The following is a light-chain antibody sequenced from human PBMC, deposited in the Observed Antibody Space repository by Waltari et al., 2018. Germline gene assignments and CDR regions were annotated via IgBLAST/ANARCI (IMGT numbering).Light chain of an antibody. CDR3: SSYTSSSTWV. CDR1: SSDVGGYTY. CDR2: DVS. V-gene: IGLV2-14*01. Sequence: QSALTQPASVSGSPGQSLTISCTGTSSDVGGYTYVSWYQQHPANAPKLMIYDVSNRPSGVSNRFSGSKSGNTASLTISGLQAEDEADYYCSSYTSSSTWVFGGGTKLTVL. J-gene: IGLJ3*02.